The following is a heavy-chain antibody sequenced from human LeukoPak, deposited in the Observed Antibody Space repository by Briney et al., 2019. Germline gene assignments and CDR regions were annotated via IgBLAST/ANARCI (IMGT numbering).Heavy chain of an antibody. CDR3: ARTEANNHADGNFDL. Sequence: GGSLRLSCAASGFTFSSYAMSWVRQAPGKGLEWVSAISGSGGSTYYADSVKGRFTISRDNSKNTLYLQMNSLRAEDTAVYYCARTEANNHADGNFDLWGRGTVVTVSS. D-gene: IGHD1-1*01. V-gene: IGHV3-23*01. CDR1: GFTFSSYA. CDR2: ISGSGGST. J-gene: IGHJ2*01.